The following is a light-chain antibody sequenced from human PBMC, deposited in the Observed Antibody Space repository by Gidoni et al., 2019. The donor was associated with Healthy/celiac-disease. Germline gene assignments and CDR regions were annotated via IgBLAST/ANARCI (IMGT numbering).Light chain of an antibody. J-gene: IGKJ2*01. CDR3: QQLNSYPET. Sequence: DIQLTESPSFRSASVEDRVTITFRARQVISSYLAWYQQKPGKAPKLLIYAASTLQSGVPSRFIGSGSVTEFTLTISSLQPEDFATYYCQQLNSYPETFGQGTKLEIK. V-gene: IGKV1-9*01. CDR2: AAS. CDR1: QVISSY.